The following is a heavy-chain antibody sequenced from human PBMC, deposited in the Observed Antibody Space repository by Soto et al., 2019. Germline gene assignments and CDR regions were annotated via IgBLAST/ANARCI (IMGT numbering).Heavy chain of an antibody. V-gene: IGHV4-59*01. D-gene: IGHD3-3*01. CDR1: SGSISSYY. CDR3: ARDRFLKSPPEINWFDP. J-gene: IGHJ5*02. CDR2: IYYSGST. Sequence: PSVTLSHTCTVASGSISSYYWSCVRQPQGKGLEWIGYIYYSGSTNYNPSLKSRVTISVDTSKNQFSLKLSSVTAADTAVYYCARDRFLKSPPEINWFDPWGQGTLVTVSS.